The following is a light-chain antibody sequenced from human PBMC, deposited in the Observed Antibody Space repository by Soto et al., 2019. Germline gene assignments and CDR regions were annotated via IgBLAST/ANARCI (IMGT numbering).Light chain of an antibody. Sequence: AIRMTQSPSSLSASTGDRVTITCRASQGISSYLAWYQQKPGKAPKLLIYAASTLQSGVPSRFSGSGSGTEFTLTISCLQSEDFASYYCQQYYSYPGLFGGGTEVEIK. V-gene: IGKV1-8*01. CDR3: QQYYSYPGL. J-gene: IGKJ4*01. CDR1: QGISSY. CDR2: AAS.